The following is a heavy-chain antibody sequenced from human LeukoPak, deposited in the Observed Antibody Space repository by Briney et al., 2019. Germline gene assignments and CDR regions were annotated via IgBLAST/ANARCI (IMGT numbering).Heavy chain of an antibody. CDR1: GFSVSNSY. Sequence: GGSLRLSCAASGFSVSNSYMSWVRQAPGMGLEWVSVIYGGGSRYYADSVQGRFTISRDNPKNTLYLHMTSLRAEDTALYYCATLLLASLHYFHYWGQGPLVTVSS. V-gene: IGHV3-53*01. J-gene: IGHJ4*02. CDR2: IYGGGSR. CDR3: ATLLLASLHYFHY.